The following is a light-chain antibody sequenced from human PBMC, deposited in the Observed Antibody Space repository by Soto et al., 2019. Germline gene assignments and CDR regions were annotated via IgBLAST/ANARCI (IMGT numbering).Light chain of an antibody. CDR1: SSDVGGYNY. CDR3: CSYAGSAFWV. J-gene: IGLJ3*02. CDR2: DVS. V-gene: IGLV2-11*01. Sequence: QSALTQPRSVSGSPGQSVTISCTGTSSDVGGYNYVSWYQQHPGKAHKLMIYDVSKRPSGVRDPFSGSKSSNTASLTISGLKAEDEDDYYCCSYAGSAFWVFGERTKLTVL.